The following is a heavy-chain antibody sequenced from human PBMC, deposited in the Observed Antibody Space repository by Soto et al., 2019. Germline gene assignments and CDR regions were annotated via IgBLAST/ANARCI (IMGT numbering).Heavy chain of an antibody. D-gene: IGHD3-10*01. Sequence: QVQLVQSGAEVKKPGASVKVSCKASGYTFTSYGISWVRQAPGQGLEWMGWISAYNGNTNYAQKPHGTATITTDKSTSTAYMELRSLRSDDTAVYYCARDRITMVRGVTPNYYMAVWGKGTTVTVSS. CDR2: ISAYNGNT. V-gene: IGHV1-18*01. CDR1: GYTFTSYG. J-gene: IGHJ6*03. CDR3: ARDRITMVRGVTPNYYMAV.